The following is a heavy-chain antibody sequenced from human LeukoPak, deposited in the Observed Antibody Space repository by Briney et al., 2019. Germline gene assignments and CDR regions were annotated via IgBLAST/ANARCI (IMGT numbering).Heavy chain of an antibody. Sequence: GGSLRLSGAASGFTFSDYYMSWIRQAPGKGLDWVSYISSISSTIYYADSVKGRFTISRDNAKNSPYLQMNSLRAEDTAVYYCAATTITMVRGVIITVVDNWFDPWGQGTLVTVSS. CDR3: AATTITMVRGVIITVVDNWFDP. CDR2: ISSISSTI. J-gene: IGHJ5*02. D-gene: IGHD3-10*01. CDR1: GFTFSDYY. V-gene: IGHV3-11*04.